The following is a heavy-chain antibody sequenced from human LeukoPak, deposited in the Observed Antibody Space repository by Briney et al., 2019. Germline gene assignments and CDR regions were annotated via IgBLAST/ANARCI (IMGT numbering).Heavy chain of an antibody. CDR2: TYYRSRWYN. Sequence: SQTLSLTCAISGDSVSSNSAAWNWIRQSPSRGLEWLGRTYYRSRWYNDYAISVKSRITINPDTSKNQFSVQLNSVTPEDTAVYYCARGGRYYYDNSGPVDYWGQGTLVTVSS. D-gene: IGHD3-22*01. CDR1: GDSVSSNSAA. CDR3: ARGGRYYYDNSGPVDY. V-gene: IGHV6-1*01. J-gene: IGHJ4*02.